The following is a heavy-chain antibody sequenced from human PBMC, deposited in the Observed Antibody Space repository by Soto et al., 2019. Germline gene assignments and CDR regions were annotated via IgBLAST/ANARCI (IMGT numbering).Heavy chain of an antibody. CDR2: IDPRDSYV. CDR3: ARLFCSTTTCDSWFDP. D-gene: IGHD2-2*01. CDR1: GDTFTTFW. V-gene: IGHV5-10-1*01. Sequence: GEPRKISCTGVGDTFTTFWISWVRQMPGKGLEWMGRIDPRDSYVNYSPSFQGHVTISLDKSISTAYLQWGSLKASDTAMYYCARLFCSTTTCDSWFDPWGQGTLVTVSS. J-gene: IGHJ5*02.